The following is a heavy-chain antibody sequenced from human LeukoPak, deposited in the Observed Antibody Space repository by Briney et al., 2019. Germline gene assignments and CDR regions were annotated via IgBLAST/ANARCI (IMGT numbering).Heavy chain of an antibody. V-gene: IGHV3-9*01. D-gene: IGHD3-22*01. CDR2: VFWYSGRK. Sequence: GGSLRLSCAASGFTFGDYAMHWVRPVPGKGLEWGSEVFWYSGRKDSADPVTGRFSISRDNAKNSLYLEMNSLRLEDTALYCCVKDSNSGLYYTDVFDAWGRGTMVTVSS. CDR3: VKDSNSGLYYTDVFDA. J-gene: IGHJ3*01. CDR1: GFTFGDYA.